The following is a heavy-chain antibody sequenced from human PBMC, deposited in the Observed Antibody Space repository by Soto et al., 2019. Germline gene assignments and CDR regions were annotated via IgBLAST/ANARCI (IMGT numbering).Heavy chain of an antibody. V-gene: IGHV4-39*01. Sequence: SETLSLPSTVPGGSVSNSNYYCGWIRPSPGKGLEWSGSVYYRGRSYSKSSVKSRVTISVDTSKNQFSLNLNSVTASDTAVYFCVSQRTSVLTQAYFDYWGPGALVTVSS. CDR3: VSQRTSVLTQAYFDY. CDR1: GGSVSNSNYY. J-gene: IGHJ4*02. CDR2: VYYRGRS. D-gene: IGHD2-8*01.